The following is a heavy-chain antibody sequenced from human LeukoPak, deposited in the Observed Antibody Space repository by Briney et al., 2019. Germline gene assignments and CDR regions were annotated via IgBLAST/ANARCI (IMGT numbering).Heavy chain of an antibody. D-gene: IGHD3-9*01. J-gene: IGHJ4*02. CDR1: GFTFSSYW. Sequence: GGSLRLSSAASGFTFSSYWMHWVRQAPGKGLVWVLRINSDGSSTSYADSVKGRFTISRDNAKNTLYLQMNSLRAEDTAVYYCAREGYDILTGYYLGLDYWGQGTLVTVSS. CDR3: AREGYDILTGYYLGLDY. V-gene: IGHV3-74*01. CDR2: INSDGSST.